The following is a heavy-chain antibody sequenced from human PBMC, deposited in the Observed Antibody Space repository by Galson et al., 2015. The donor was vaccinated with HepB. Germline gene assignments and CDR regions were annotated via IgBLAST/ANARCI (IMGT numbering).Heavy chain of an antibody. D-gene: IGHD6-13*01. Sequence: SLRPSCAAPGFTFSDHYMRWIRQAPGKGLEWVSYISSSGSTIYYADSVKGRFTISRDNAKNSLYLQMNSLRAEDTAVYYCAREGVSSPDAFDIWGQGTMVTVSS. V-gene: IGHV3-11*04. CDR3: AREGVSSPDAFDI. CDR1: GFTFSDHY. CDR2: ISSSGSTI. J-gene: IGHJ3*02.